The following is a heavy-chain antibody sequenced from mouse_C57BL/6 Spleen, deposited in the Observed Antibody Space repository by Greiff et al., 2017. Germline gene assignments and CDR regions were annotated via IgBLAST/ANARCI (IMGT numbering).Heavy chain of an antibody. J-gene: IGHJ1*03. D-gene: IGHD1-2*01. Sequence: EVKVVESGGGLVKPGGSLKLSCAASGFTFSDYGMHWVRQAPEKGLEWVAYISSGSSTIYYADTVKGRFTNSRDNAKNTLFLQMTSLRSEDTAMYYCARNYDGPYEYFDVWGTGTTVTVSS. CDR3: ARNYDGPYEYFDV. V-gene: IGHV5-17*01. CDR2: ISSGSSTI. CDR1: GFTFSDYG.